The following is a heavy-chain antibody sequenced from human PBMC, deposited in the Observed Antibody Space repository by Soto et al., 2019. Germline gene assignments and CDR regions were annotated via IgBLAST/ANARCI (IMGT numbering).Heavy chain of an antibody. CDR2: ISGSGGST. CDR1: GFTFSSYA. Sequence: GGSLRLSCGASGFTFSSYAMSWVRQAPGKGLEWVSAISGSGGSTYYADSVKGRFTISRDNSKNTLYLQMNSLRAEDTAVYYCAKNYYGSGSYSYYYYGMDVWGQGTTVTVSS. J-gene: IGHJ6*02. CDR3: AKNYYGSGSYSYYYYGMDV. V-gene: IGHV3-23*01. D-gene: IGHD3-10*01.